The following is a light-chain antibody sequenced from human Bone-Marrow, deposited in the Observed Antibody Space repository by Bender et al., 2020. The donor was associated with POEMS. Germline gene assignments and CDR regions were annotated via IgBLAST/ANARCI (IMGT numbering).Light chain of an antibody. V-gene: IGLV1-47*01. CDR1: TSNIETNY. Sequence: QSVLTQPPSVSGTPGQRVTISCSGTTSNIETNYVYWYQQLPGTAPKLLITRNNQRPSGVPDRFSASKSDNTASLTVSGLQADDEAEYYCSSYAGNNDLAFGTGTTVTVL. CDR3: SSYAGNNDLA. J-gene: IGLJ1*01. CDR2: RNN.